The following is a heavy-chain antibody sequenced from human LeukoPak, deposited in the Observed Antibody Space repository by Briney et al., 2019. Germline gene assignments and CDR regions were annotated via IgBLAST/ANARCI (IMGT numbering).Heavy chain of an antibody. CDR2: IYYSGST. J-gene: IGHJ3*02. D-gene: IGHD3-3*01. V-gene: IGHV4-59*01. Sequence: PSETLSLTCTVSGGSISSYYRSWIRQPPGKGLEWIGYIYYSGSTNYNPSLKSRVTISVDTSKNQFSLKLSSVTAADTAVYYCARDREYYDFLGAFDIWGQGTMVTVSS. CDR1: GGSISSYY. CDR3: ARDREYYDFLGAFDI.